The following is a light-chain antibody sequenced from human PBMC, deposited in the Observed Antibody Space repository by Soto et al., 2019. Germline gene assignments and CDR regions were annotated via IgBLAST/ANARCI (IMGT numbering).Light chain of an antibody. CDR1: QSVRSSY. V-gene: IGKV3-20*01. J-gene: IGKJ3*01. CDR2: GAS. CDR3: QQYASSPFT. Sequence: EIVLTQSPGTLSLSPGERATLSCRASQSVRSSYLAWYQQKPGQAPRLLIYGASSRATGIPDRFSGSGSGTDFTLTISRLEPEDFAVYYCQQYASSPFTFGPGTKVDIK.